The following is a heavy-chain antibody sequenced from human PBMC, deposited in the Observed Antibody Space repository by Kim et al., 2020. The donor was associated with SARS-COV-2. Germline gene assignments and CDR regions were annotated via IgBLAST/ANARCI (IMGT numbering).Heavy chain of an antibody. CDR1: GFTFSSYA. CDR3: ARESSSRPRSFDY. V-gene: IGHV3-30*04. J-gene: IGHJ4*02. D-gene: IGHD6-6*01. CDR2: ISYDGSHK. Sequence: GGSLRLSCAASGFTFSSYAMHWVRQAPGKGLEWVAVISYDGSHKYYADSVKGRFTISRDNSKNTLYLQMNSLRAEDTAVYYCARESSSRPRSFDYWGQGTLVTVSS.